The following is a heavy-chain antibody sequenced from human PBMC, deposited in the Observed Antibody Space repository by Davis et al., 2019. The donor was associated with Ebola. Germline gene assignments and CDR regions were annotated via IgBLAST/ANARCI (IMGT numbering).Heavy chain of an antibody. D-gene: IGHD2-15*01. J-gene: IGHJ5*02. CDR2: IIPIFGTA. Sequence: SVKVSCKASAYTFTSYGISWVRQAPGQGLEWMGGIIPIFGTANYAQKFQGRVTITADESTSTAYMELSSLRSEDTAVYYCARVVVAATYNWFDPWGQGTLVTVSS. CDR3: ARVVVAATYNWFDP. CDR1: AYTFTSYG. V-gene: IGHV1-69*13.